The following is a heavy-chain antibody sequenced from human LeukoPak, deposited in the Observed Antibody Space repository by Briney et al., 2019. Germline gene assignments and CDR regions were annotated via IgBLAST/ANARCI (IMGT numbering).Heavy chain of an antibody. D-gene: IGHD2-8*01. CDR2: VGTYTGKT. J-gene: IGHJ1*01. CDR1: GYTFTKYG. CDR3: ASCHCTNGVCYGECEYFQH. Sequence: ASVKVSCKASGYTFTKYGITWVRQAPGQGLEWMGWVGTYTGKTNYAQNLQGRVTMTTDTPTRTAYMELGSLRSDDTAVYYCASCHCTNGVCYGECEYFQHWGQGTLVTVSS. V-gene: IGHV1-18*01.